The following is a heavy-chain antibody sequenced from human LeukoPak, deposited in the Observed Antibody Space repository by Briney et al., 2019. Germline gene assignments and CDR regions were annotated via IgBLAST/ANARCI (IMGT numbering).Heavy chain of an antibody. Sequence: GRSLRLSCAPSVFTFSSYWTDWVRQAPGKGLVWVSRIKSGVTYTSYAGSVKGRFTIYRDNAKNSMYLKMNSLRAEDMAVYYCASALPGIAVAGPTLGYWGQGTLVTVSS. CDR3: ASALPGIAVAGPTLGY. CDR1: VFTFSSYW. CDR2: IKSGVTYT. D-gene: IGHD6-19*01. V-gene: IGHV3-74*01. J-gene: IGHJ4*02.